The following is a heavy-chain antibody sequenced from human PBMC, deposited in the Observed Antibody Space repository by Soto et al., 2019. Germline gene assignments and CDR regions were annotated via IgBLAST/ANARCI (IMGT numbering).Heavy chain of an antibody. CDR3: ATGTYSSGWDYFDY. D-gene: IGHD6-19*01. CDR1: GFTFSSYG. V-gene: IGHV3-33*01. CDR2: IWYDGSNK. J-gene: IGHJ4*02. Sequence: PGGSLRLSCAASGFTFSSYGMHWVRQAPGKGLEWVAVIWYDGSNKYYADSVKGRFTISRDNSKNTLYLQMNSLRAEDTAVYYCATGTYSSGWDYFDYWGQGTLVTVSS.